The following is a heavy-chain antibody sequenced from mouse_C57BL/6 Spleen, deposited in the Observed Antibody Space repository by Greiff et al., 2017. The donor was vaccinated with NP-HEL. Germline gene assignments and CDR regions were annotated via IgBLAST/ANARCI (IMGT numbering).Heavy chain of an antibody. J-gene: IGHJ4*01. Sequence: QVHVKQSGAELVRPGASVTLSCKASGYTFTDYEMHWVKQTPVHGLEWIGAIDPETGGTAYNQKFKGKAILTADKSSSTAYMELRSLTSEDSAVYYCTAVVAHYYAMDYWGQGTSVTVSS. CDR3: TAVVAHYYAMDY. CDR1: GYTFTDYE. CDR2: IDPETGGT. D-gene: IGHD1-1*01. V-gene: IGHV1-15*01.